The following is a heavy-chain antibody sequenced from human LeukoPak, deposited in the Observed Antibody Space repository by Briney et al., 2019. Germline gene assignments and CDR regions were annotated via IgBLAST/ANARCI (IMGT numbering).Heavy chain of an antibody. CDR2: ISGSGGST. CDR1: GFTFSSYA. CDR3: AKSNLLDYDFWSGYYSRGNGMDV. V-gene: IGHV3-23*01. D-gene: IGHD3-3*01. J-gene: IGHJ6*02. Sequence: GGSLRLSCAASGFTFSSYAMSWVRQAPGKGLEWVSAISGSGGSTHYADSVKGRFTISRDNSKNTLYLQMNSLRAEDTAVYYCAKSNLLDYDFWSGYYSRGNGMDVWGQGTTVTVSS.